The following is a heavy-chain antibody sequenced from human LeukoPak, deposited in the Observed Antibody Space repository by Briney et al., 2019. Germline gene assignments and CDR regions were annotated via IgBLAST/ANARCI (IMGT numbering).Heavy chain of an antibody. J-gene: IGHJ5*02. CDR2: IIPIFGTA. D-gene: IGHD3-9*01. CDR3: AREAYDILTGYYTSWFDP. CDR1: GGTFSSYA. Sequence: GASVKVSCKASGGTFSSYAISWVRQAPGQGLEWMGGIIPIFGTANYAQKFQGRVTITADKSTSTAYMELSSLRSEDTAVYYCAREAYDILTGYYTSWFDPWGQGTLVTVSS. V-gene: IGHV1-69*06.